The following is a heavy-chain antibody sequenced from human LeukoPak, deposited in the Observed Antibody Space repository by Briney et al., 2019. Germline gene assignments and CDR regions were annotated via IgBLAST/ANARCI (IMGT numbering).Heavy chain of an antibody. J-gene: IGHJ4*02. CDR1: GFTVSSNY. CDR2: ISSSSRYI. Sequence: PGGSLRLSCAASGFTVSSNYMSWVRQAPGKGLEWVSSISSSSRYIYYADSLKGRFTIYRDNAKNSLYLQMKSLRAEEPAVYYCARSDWVTSYYFDYWGKGTLVTVSS. D-gene: IGHD2-21*02. CDR3: ARSDWVTSYYFDY. V-gene: IGHV3-21*01.